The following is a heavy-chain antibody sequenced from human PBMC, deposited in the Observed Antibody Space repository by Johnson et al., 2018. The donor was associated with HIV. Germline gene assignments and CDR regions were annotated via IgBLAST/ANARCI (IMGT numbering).Heavy chain of an antibody. CDR1: GFTLNDYA. CDR2: ISWNSGSM. Sequence: VQLVESGGGVVQPGRSLRLSCAASGFTLNDYAIHWVRQAPGKGLEWVSSISWNSGSMGYEDSVKGRFTLTRDDSQNTAYPKMNSRKTDDTAVYYCTRHPPAVGPAATTDAFEIWGQGTMVTVSS. D-gene: IGHD2-2*01. V-gene: IGHV3-9*01. CDR3: TRHPPAVGPAATTDAFEI. J-gene: IGHJ3*02.